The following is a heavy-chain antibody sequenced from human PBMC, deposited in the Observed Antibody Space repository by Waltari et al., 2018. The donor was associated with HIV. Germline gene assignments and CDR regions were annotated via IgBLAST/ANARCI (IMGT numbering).Heavy chain of an antibody. J-gene: IGHJ4*02. V-gene: IGHV2-5*02. CDR3: AHRGLAGSDY. Sequence: QITLKESGPPLVNPTETLTLTCTFSGFSLTTSGVGVAWIRQTPGEALEWLALIYWDDDEHYSPSLESRLTVTKDTSKNQVVLTMTNMDPVDTATYFCAHRGLAGSDYWGQGTLVTVSS. CDR1: GFSLTTSGVG. CDR2: IYWDDDE.